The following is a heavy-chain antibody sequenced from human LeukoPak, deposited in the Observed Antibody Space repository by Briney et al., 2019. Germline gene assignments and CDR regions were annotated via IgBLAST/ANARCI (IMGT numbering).Heavy chain of an antibody. CDR2: IKSKTDGGTT. Sequence: GGSLRLSCAASGLIFSNAWMSWVREVPGKGLEWVGRIKSKTDGGTTDYVAPVKGRFTISRDDSKNTLYLQMNSLKTEDTGMYYCFTDANYDSSAYYYRIDYWGQGTLATVSS. J-gene: IGHJ4*02. CDR3: FTDANYDSSAYYYRIDY. D-gene: IGHD3-22*01. V-gene: IGHV3-15*01. CDR1: GLIFSNAW.